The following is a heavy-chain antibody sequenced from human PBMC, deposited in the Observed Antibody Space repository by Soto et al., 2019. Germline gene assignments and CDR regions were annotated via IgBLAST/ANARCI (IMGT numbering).Heavy chain of an antibody. Sequence: QVQLVQSGAEVKKPGSSVKVSCMASGGTFSSYAISWVRQAPGQGLEWMGGIIPIFGTANYAQKFQGRVTITADKSTSTAYMELSSLRSEDTAVYYCARDSGITMIVVVPYYYGMDVWGQGTTVTVSS. D-gene: IGHD3-22*01. CDR2: IIPIFGTA. J-gene: IGHJ6*02. V-gene: IGHV1-69*06. CDR1: GGTFSSYA. CDR3: ARDSGITMIVVVPYYYGMDV.